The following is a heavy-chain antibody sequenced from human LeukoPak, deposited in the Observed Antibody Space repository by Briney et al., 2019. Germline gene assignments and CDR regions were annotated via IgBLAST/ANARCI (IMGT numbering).Heavy chain of an antibody. V-gene: IGHV1-18*04. J-gene: IGHJ4*02. Sequence: ASVTVSCKASAYTFTCYGISWVRQAPGQGLEWMGWISAYNGNTNNAQTLQGRVTMTTDTSTSTAYMELRSLRTDDTAVYYCARGRIGNFDWLVDYWGQGTLVIVSS. D-gene: IGHD3-9*01. CDR2: ISAYNGNT. CDR1: AYTFTCYG. CDR3: ARGRIGNFDWLVDY.